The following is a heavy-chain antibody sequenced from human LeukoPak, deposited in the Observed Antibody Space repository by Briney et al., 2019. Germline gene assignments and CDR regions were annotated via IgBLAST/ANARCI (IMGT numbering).Heavy chain of an antibody. Sequence: SETLSLTCTVSGGSISSYYWSWIRQPPGKGLEWIGYIYYSGSTNYNPSLKSRVTISVDTSKNQFSLKLSSVTAADTAVYYCARGDMIVVVDYWGQGTLVTVSS. CDR3: ARGDMIVVVDY. V-gene: IGHV4-59*01. CDR2: IYYSGST. J-gene: IGHJ4*02. CDR1: GGSISSYY. D-gene: IGHD3-22*01.